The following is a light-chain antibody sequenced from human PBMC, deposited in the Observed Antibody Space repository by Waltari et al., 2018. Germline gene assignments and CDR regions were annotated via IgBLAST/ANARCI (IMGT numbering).Light chain of an antibody. J-gene: IGKJ4*01. V-gene: IGKV3-11*01. CDR1: QIVSSY. Sequence: EIVLTQSPATLSLSPGARATLSCRASQIVSSYLAWYQQKPGQAPRLLIYDAYNRATGIPARFSGSGSGTDFTLTISSLEPEDFAVYYCQQRSNWTPLTFGGGTKVEIK. CDR3: QQRSNWTPLT. CDR2: DAY.